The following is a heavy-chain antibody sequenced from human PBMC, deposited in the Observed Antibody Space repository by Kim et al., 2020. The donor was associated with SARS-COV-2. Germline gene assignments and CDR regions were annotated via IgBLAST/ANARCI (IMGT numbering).Heavy chain of an antibody. Sequence: YAQKLQGRGTMTTDTSTSTAYMELRSLRSDDTAVYYCARDLGYNKPIFMDVWGKGTTVTVSS. D-gene: IGHD5-18*01. CDR3: ARDLGYNKPIFMDV. V-gene: IGHV1-18*01. J-gene: IGHJ6*03.